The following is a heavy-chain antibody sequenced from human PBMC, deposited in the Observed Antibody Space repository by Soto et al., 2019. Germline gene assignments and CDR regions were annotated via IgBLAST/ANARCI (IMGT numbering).Heavy chain of an antibody. CDR3: TTDRGGWLAEYYFDY. Sequence: PGGSLRLSCAASGFTFSNAWMSWVRQAPGKGLEWVGRIKSKTDGGTTDYAAPVKGRFTISRDDSKNTLYLQMNSLKTEDTAVYYCTTDRGGWLAEYYFDYWGQGTLVTVSS. CDR2: IKSKTDGGTT. D-gene: IGHD6-19*01. J-gene: IGHJ4*02. CDR1: GFTFSNAW. V-gene: IGHV3-15*01.